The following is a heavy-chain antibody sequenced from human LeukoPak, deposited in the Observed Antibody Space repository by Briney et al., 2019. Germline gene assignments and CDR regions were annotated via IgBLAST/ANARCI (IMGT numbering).Heavy chain of an antibody. J-gene: IGHJ3*02. CDR1: GGSISSYY. CDR2: IYYSGST. CDR3: AGGTTNTKGAFDM. V-gene: IGHV4-59*01. D-gene: IGHD2-8*01. Sequence: SETLSLTCTVSGGSISSYYWSWIRQPPGKGLEWIGYIYYSGSTNYNPSLKSRVTISVDTSKNQFSLKLSSVTAADTAVYYCAGGTTNTKGAFDMWGQGTMVTVSS.